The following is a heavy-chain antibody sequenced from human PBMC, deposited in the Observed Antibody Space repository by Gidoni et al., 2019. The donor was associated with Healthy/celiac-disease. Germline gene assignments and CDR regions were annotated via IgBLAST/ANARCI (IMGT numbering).Heavy chain of an antibody. CDR2: IIPILGTA. V-gene: IGHV1-69*01. Sequence: QVQLGKTGAEVKKPGSSVTVSCKASGATFSSHAIRWVRQAPGRGLEWMGGIIPILGTANDAQKFQGRFTITADESTSTAYMELGSLRSEDTAVYYCARDRCSSTSCYTDYYYYMDVWGKGTTVPFSS. D-gene: IGHD2-2*02. J-gene: IGHJ6*03. CDR1: GATFSSHA. CDR3: ARDRCSSTSCYTDYYYYMDV.